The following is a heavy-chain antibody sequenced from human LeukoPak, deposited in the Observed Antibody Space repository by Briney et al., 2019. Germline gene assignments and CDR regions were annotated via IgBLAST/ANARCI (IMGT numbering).Heavy chain of an antibody. CDR2: IFNSAST. CDR1: GDSIRSGGYS. Sequence: PSQTLSFTCTVSGDSIRSGGYSWTWIRQHPAKGLEWIGYIFNSASTYYNPSFKSRVTISEDTSKNQFSLNLTSVTAADTAVYYCARDRGRVRGYYYAMDVWGQGTTVTVSS. J-gene: IGHJ6*02. CDR3: ARDRGRVRGYYYAMDV. V-gene: IGHV4-31*03. D-gene: IGHD2-2*01.